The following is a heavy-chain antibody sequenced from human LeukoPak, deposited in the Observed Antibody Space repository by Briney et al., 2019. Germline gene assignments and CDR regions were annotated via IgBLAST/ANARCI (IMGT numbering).Heavy chain of an antibody. V-gene: IGHV1-2*02. D-gene: IGHD6-19*01. CDR1: GYTFTGYY. CDR2: INPNSGGT. Sequence: ASVKVSCKASGYTFTGYYMHWVRQAPGQGLEWMGWINPNSGGTNYAQKFQGRVTMTRDTSISTAYMELSSLRSEDTAVYYCARVGSSGWYYWFDPWGQGTLVTVSS. J-gene: IGHJ5*02. CDR3: ARVGSSGWYYWFDP.